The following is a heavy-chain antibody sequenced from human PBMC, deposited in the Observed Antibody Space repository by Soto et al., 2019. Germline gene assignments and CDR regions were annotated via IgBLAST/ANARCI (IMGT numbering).Heavy chain of an antibody. J-gene: IGHJ4*02. D-gene: IGHD6-19*01. CDR2: VKQDGSEI. CDR3: ARDPGISSGWYYFDY. Sequence: VHLVESGGGLVQSGGSLRLSCAASGFTFSNHWMTWVRQAPGKGLEWVASVKQDGSEIYYGDSVKGRFTISRDNAKNSLFLQLNSLRAEDTAMYYCARDPGISSGWYYFDYWGQGTLVTVSS. V-gene: IGHV3-7*05. CDR1: GFTFSNHW.